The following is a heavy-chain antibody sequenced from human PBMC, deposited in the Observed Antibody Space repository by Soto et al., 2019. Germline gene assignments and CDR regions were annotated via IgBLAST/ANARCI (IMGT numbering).Heavy chain of an antibody. V-gene: IGHV3-73*02. J-gene: IGHJ4*02. CDR1: GFTFSDSA. Sequence: EVQLVESGGGLVQPGGSLKLSCAASGFTFSDSAMHWVRQASGKGLEWVGRIRSKANSYATAYAAAVKGRFTISRDESRNTAYLQMNSLKTEDTAIYYCTRHQSGRYPPGDYWGQGTLVTVSS. D-gene: IGHD1-26*01. CDR2: IRSKANSYAT. CDR3: TRHQSGRYPPGDY.